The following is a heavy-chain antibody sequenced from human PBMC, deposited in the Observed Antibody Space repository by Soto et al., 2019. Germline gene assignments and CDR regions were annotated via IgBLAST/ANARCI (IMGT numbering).Heavy chain of an antibody. D-gene: IGHD3-16*01. CDR3: ARCETTGGLDV. CDR1: GFTFRSYV. CDR2: TSYDGSNK. Sequence: QVQLVESGGGVVQPGTSLRLSCVGSGFTFRSYVIHWVRQAPGKGLEWVALTSYDGSNKDYGDSVKGRFTIARDNSRNTADLHMDRLRREDTALYDFARCETTGGLDVWGQGTLVSVSS. J-gene: IGHJ1*01. V-gene: IGHV3-33*05.